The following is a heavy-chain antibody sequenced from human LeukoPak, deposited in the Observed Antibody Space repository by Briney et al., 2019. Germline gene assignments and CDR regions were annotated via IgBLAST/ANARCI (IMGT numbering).Heavy chain of an antibody. D-gene: IGHD4-17*01. V-gene: IGHV3-23*01. CDR1: GFTFSSYA. CDR3: AKGRGTAVTSAANY. Sequence: GGSLRLSCAASGFTFSSYAMSWVRQAPGKGLEWVSSISGSGDNTYYADSVKDRFSISRDNSKTTVSLQMNSLRAEDTAVYYCAKGRGTAVTSAANYWGQGTLVTVSS. CDR2: ISGSGDNT. J-gene: IGHJ4*02.